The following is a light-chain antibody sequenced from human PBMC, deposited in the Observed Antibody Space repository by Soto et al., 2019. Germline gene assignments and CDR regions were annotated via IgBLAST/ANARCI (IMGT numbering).Light chain of an antibody. V-gene: IGKV3-20*01. Sequence: EILLTQSPGTLSLSPGERATLSCRASQSVTSSYLAWYQQKPGQAPRLLIYGASSRATDIPDRFSGSGSGTDFTLTISRLEPEDFAVYYCQQYGDSRTFGQGTKVEIK. CDR3: QQYGDSRT. J-gene: IGKJ1*01. CDR1: QSVTSSY. CDR2: GAS.